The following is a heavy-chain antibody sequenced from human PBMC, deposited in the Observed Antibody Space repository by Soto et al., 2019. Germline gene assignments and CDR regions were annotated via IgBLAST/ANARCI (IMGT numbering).Heavy chain of an antibody. Sequence: GGSLRLSCAASGFTFSSYWMHWVRQAPGKGLVWVSRINSDGSSTSYADSVKGRFTTSRDNAKNTLYLQMNSLRAEDTAVYYFAREEVLRFFDWLQTRYYYYYGMDVWGQGTTVTVSS. CDR2: INSDGSST. J-gene: IGHJ6*02. D-gene: IGHD3-9*01. V-gene: IGHV3-74*01. CDR1: GFTFSSYW. CDR3: AREEVLRFFDWLQTRYYYYYGMDV.